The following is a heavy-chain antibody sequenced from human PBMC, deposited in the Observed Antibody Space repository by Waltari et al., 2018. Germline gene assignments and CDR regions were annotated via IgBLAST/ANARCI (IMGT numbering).Heavy chain of an antibody. D-gene: IGHD4-17*01. Sequence: QLQLQESGPGLVKPSETLSLTCTVPGGSISSSSYYWGWIRQPPGTGLDGIGGIYYSGSTYYNPSLKSRVTISVDTSKNQFSLKLSSVTAADTAVYYCARHFRATVTTGYFDYWGQGTLVTVSS. CDR2: IYYSGST. J-gene: IGHJ4*02. CDR1: GGSISSSSYY. CDR3: ARHFRATVTTGYFDY. V-gene: IGHV4-39*01.